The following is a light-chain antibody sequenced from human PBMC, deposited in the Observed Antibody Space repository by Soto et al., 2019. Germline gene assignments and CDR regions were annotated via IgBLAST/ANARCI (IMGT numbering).Light chain of an antibody. Sequence: SYELTQPPSVSVAPGQTASFTCGGNNIESKSVHWYQQKPGQAPVVVVYDDSVRPSGIPDRFSGSNSGNTATLTIGRVEAGDEADYYCQVWDFNSDHVVFGGGTKVTVL. V-gene: IGLV3-21*02. CDR3: QVWDFNSDHVV. CDR2: DDS. CDR1: NIESKS. J-gene: IGLJ3*02.